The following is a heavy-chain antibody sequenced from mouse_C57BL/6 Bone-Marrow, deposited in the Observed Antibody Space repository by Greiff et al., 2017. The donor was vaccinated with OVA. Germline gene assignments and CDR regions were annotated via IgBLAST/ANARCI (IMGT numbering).Heavy chain of an antibody. D-gene: IGHD1-1*01. V-gene: IGHV1-76*01. J-gene: IGHJ4*01. Sequence: VQLQESGAELVRPGASVKLSCKASGYTFTDYYINWVKQRPGQGLEWIARIYPGSGNTYYNEKFKGKATLTAEKSSSTAYMQLSSLTSEDSAVYFCARPEYYGSRGYAMDYWGQGTSVTVSS. CDR3: ARPEYYGSRGYAMDY. CDR1: GYTFTDYY. CDR2: IYPGSGNT.